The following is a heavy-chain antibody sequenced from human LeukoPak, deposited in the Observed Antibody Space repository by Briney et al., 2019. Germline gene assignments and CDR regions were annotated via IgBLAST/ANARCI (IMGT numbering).Heavy chain of an antibody. D-gene: IGHD5-24*01. CDR1: GFTFSIYG. CDR2: IWYDGSNK. J-gene: IGHJ4*02. Sequence: PGRSLRLSCAPSGFTFSIYGMHGVPQAPGKGREWVAVIWYDGSNKYYADSVKGRFTISRDNSKNTLYLQMNSLRAEDTAVYYCARGMAREFDYWGQGTLVTVSS. V-gene: IGHV3-33*01. CDR3: ARGMAREFDY.